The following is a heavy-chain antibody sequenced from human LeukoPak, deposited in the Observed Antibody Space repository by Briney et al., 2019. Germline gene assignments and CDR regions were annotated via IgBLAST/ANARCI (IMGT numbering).Heavy chain of an antibody. Sequence: ASVKVSCKVSGYTLTELSMHWVRQAPGKGLEWMGGFDPEDGETIYAQKFQGRVTMTEDTSTDTAYMELSSLRSEDTAVYYCATVGATPLGYYYYYMDVWGKGTTVTVSS. V-gene: IGHV1-24*01. J-gene: IGHJ6*03. CDR3: ATVGATPLGYYYYYMDV. CDR1: GYTLTELS. D-gene: IGHD1-26*01. CDR2: FDPEDGET.